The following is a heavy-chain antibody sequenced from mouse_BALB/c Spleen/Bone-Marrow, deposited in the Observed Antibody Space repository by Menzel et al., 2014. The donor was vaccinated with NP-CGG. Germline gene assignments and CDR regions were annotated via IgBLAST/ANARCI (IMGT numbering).Heavy chain of an antibody. D-gene: IGHD3-3*01. CDR3: AGDGAY. Sequence: EVQLQQSGAELVKPGASVKLSCTASGFNIXDTYMRWVKQRPEQGLEWIGRIDPANGNTKYDPKFQGKATITADTSSNTAYLQLSSLTSEDTAVYYCAGDGAYWGQGTLVTVSA. CDR1: GFNIXDTY. J-gene: IGHJ3*01. V-gene: IGHV14-3*02. CDR2: IDPANGNT.